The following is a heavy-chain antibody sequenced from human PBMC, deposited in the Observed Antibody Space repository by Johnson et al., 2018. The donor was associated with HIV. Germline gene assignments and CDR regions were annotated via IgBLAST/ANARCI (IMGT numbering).Heavy chain of an antibody. D-gene: IGHD2-21*01. Sequence: QVQLVESGGGVVQPGGSLRLSCAASGFTFSSYGMHWVRQAPGKGLEWVAFIRYDGSNKYYADSVKGRFTISRDNSKNTLYLQMNSLRDEDTALYYCARAVRYCVGDCHDGFDFWGQGTKVIVSS. V-gene: IGHV3-30*02. CDR2: IRYDGSNK. CDR1: GFTFSSYG. CDR3: ARAVRYCVGDCHDGFDF. J-gene: IGHJ3*01.